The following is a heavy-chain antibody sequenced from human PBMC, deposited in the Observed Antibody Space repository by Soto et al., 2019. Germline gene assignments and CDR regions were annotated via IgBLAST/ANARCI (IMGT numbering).Heavy chain of an antibody. CDR1: GGSIATGAFY. Sequence: SETLSLTCTVSGGSIATGAFYWSWIRLQSGKGPEWIGSIFYAGDTYYNPSLKSRVEISLDGSQNQFSLNLRSVTAADTAVYYCAREGDYRTWFEPWGPGTLVTVSS. CDR2: IFYAGDT. J-gene: IGHJ5*02. D-gene: IGHD4-17*01. V-gene: IGHV4-31*03. CDR3: AREGDYRTWFEP.